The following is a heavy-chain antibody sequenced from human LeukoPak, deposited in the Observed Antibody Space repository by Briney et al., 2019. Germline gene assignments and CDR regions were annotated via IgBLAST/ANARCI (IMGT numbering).Heavy chain of an antibody. D-gene: IGHD6-19*01. CDR3: AKVPIAVAAPTYFDY. CDR2: ISWNSGSI. CDR1: GFTFSSYA. J-gene: IGHJ4*02. V-gene: IGHV3-9*01. Sequence: PGGSLRLSCAASGFTFSSYAMSWVRQAPGKGLEWVSGISWNSGSIGYADSVKGRFTISRDNAKNSLYLQMNSLRAEDTALYYCAKVPIAVAAPTYFDYWGQGTLVTVSS.